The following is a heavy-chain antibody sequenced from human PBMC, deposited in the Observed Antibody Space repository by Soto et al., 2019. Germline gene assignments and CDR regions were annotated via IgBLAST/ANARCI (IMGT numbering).Heavy chain of an antibody. D-gene: IGHD3-3*02. CDR3: ARGPPFLP. V-gene: IGHV4-30-2*01. CDR2: IYHSGST. CDR1: GGSISSGGYS. Sequence: KTSETLSLTCTVSGGSISSGGYSWSWIRQPPGKGLEWIGYIYHSGSTYYNPSLKSRVSISEDRSKNQFSLKLSSVTAADTAVYYCARGPPFLPWGQGTLVTVSS. J-gene: IGHJ5*02.